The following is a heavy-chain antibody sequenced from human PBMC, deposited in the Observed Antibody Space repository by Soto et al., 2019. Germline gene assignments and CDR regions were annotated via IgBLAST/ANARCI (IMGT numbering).Heavy chain of an antibody. D-gene: IGHD3-9*01. Sequence: PSETLSLTCTVSDGSISNYYWSWIRQPPGKGLEWIGYISSSGSTNYNPSLKSRVTISVDTSKNQFSLKLSSVTAADTAVYYCARHPGFYWGQGTLVTVSS. V-gene: IGHV4-59*08. CDR3: ARHPGFY. J-gene: IGHJ4*02. CDR2: ISSSGST. CDR1: DGSISNYY.